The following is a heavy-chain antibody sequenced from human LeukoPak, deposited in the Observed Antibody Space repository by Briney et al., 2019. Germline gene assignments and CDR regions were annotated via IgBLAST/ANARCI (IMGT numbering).Heavy chain of an antibody. CDR2: IYYSGST. CDR3: ARGPGYSADYSRFDY. J-gene: IGHJ4*02. D-gene: IGHD4/OR15-4a*01. Sequence: SETLSLTCTVSGDSVSSGSYYWSWIRQPPGKGLEWIGYIYYSGSTNYNPSLKSRVTISIDTSKNQFSLKLSSVTAADTAVYYCARGPGYSADYSRFDYWGQGALVTVSS. CDR1: GDSVSSGSYY. V-gene: IGHV4-61*01.